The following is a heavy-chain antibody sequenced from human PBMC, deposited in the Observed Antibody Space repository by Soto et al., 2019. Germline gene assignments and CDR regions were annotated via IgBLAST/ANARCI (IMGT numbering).Heavy chain of an antibody. CDR1: GFGFTNSW. V-gene: IGHV3-15*07. CDR2: IKSKNDGGTT. J-gene: IGHJ4*02. Sequence: PGGSLRLSCAASGFGFTNSWMNWVRQAPGKGLEWVGRIKSKNDGGTTDYAAPVQGRFTISRDDSKTTIYLQMNSLKTEDTAVYYCPSAGQYCTSTPCKAYWGKGTRVTVPS. CDR3: PSAGQYCTSTPCKAY. D-gene: IGHD2-2*01.